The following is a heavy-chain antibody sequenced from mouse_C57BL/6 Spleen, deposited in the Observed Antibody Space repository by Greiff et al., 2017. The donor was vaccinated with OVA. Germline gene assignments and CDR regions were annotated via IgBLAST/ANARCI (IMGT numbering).Heavy chain of an antibody. J-gene: IGHJ2*01. CDR1: GYTFTSYW. CDR2: IDPSDSET. CDR3: ARSYYGNSVDY. D-gene: IGHD2-10*01. Sequence: QVQLQQPGAELVRPGSSVKLSCKASGYTFTSYWMHWVKQRPIQGLEWIGNIDPSDSETNYNQKFKDKATLTVDKSSSTAYMQLSSLTSEDSAVYYCARSYYGNSVDYWGQGTTLTVSS. V-gene: IGHV1-52*01.